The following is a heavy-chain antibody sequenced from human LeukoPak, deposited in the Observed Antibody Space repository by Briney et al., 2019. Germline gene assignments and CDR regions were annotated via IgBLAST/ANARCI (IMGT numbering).Heavy chain of an antibody. V-gene: IGHV3-23*01. CDR1: GFTFSSYA. J-gene: IGHJ6*03. CDR2: ISGSGGSA. Sequence: GGSLRLSCAASGFTFSSYAMSWVRQPPGKGLEWVSAISGSGGSAHYADSVKGRFTISRDNSKNTLYLQMNSLRAEDTAVYYCAKDGDGSSAWWYYYYMDVWGKGTTVTVSS. CDR3: AKDGDGSSAWWYYYYMDV. D-gene: IGHD6-6*01.